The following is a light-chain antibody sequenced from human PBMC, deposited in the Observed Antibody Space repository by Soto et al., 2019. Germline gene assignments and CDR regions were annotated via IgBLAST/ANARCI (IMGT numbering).Light chain of an antibody. Sequence: QSVLTQPPSVSGSPGQSVTISCTGTSSDVGNYNYVSWYQQYPGKAPKLMIYEVNKRPSGVPDRFSGSKSGNTASLTVSGLQAEDEADYYCTSYAAGKNVVFGGGTKLTVL. J-gene: IGLJ2*01. CDR3: TSYAAGKNVV. CDR2: EVN. V-gene: IGLV2-8*01. CDR1: SSDVGNYNY.